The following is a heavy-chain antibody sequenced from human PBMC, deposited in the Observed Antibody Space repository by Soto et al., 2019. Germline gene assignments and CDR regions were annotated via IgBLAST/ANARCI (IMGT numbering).Heavy chain of an antibody. J-gene: IGHJ3*02. CDR2: ISYDGSNK. D-gene: IGHD4-17*01. CDR3: ANTAYGDFLDAFDI. CDR1: GFTFSNYW. V-gene: IGHV3-30*18. Sequence: GGSLRLSCAASGFTFSNYWMHWVRQAPGKGLEWVAVISYDGSNKYYADSVKGRFTISRDNSKNTLYLQMNSLRAEDTAVYYCANTAYGDFLDAFDIWGQGTMVTVSS.